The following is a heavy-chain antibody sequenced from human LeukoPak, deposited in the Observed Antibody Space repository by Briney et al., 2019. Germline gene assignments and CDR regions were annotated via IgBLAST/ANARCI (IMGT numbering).Heavy chain of an antibody. J-gene: IGHJ4*02. D-gene: IGHD6-19*01. CDR2: IWYDGSNK. CDR1: GFTFSSYG. V-gene: IGHV3-33*01. CDR3: ASTSGWYEPIDY. Sequence: GGSLRLSCAASGFTFSSYGMHWVRQAPGKGLEWVAVIWYDGSNKYYADSVKGRFTISRDNSKNTLYLQMNSLRAEDTAVYYCASTSGWYEPIDYWGQGTLVAVSS.